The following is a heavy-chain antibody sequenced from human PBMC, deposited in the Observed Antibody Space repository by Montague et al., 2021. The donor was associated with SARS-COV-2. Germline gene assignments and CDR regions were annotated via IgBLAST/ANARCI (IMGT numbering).Heavy chain of an antibody. J-gene: IGHJ4*02. Sequence: SLRLSCAASGFTFSSYGIHWVRQAPGKGLEWVAVIWDSGSNKYYADSVRGRFTISRDNSKNTLYLQMNSLRAEDTALYYCARDFGLDTARVAGWGQGTTVTVSS. CDR3: ARDFGLDTARVAG. CDR1: GFTFSSYG. CDR2: IWDSGSNK. D-gene: IGHD5-18*01. V-gene: IGHV3-33*08.